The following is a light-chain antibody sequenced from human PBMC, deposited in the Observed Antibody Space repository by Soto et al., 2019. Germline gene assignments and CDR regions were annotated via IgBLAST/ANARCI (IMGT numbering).Light chain of an antibody. Sequence: QSALTQPPSVSGSPGQSVAISCTGTSSDVGSYNRVSWYQQSPGTAPKLIIYEVNNRPSGVPDRFSGSKSGNTASLIISGLQAEDEADYYCSSYTISSPYVFGTGTKVTV. CDR2: EVN. V-gene: IGLV2-18*02. CDR3: SSYTISSPYV. J-gene: IGLJ1*01. CDR1: SSDVGSYNR.